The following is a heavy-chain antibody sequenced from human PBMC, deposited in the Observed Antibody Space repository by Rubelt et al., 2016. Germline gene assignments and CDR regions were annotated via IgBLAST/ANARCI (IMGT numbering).Heavy chain of an antibody. Sequence: EVQLLESGGDLVQPGGSLRLSCAASGFRFGTYWMSWVRQAPGKGLEWVSAISGSGGSTYYAGSVKGRFTSSRDNAKNSLYLEMNSLRAEDTAVYYCARDFQLSYGRDVWGQGTTVTVSS. J-gene: IGHJ6*02. CDR2: ISGSGGST. CDR1: GFRFGTYW. CDR3: ARDFQLSYGRDV. V-gene: IGHV3-21*01.